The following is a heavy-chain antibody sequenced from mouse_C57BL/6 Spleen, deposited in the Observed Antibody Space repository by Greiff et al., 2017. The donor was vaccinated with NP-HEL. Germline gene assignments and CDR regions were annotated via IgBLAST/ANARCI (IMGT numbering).Heavy chain of an antibody. CDR1: GYTFTDYN. D-gene: IGHD2-4*01. Sequence: VHVKQSGPELVKPGASVKMSCKASGYTFTDYNMHWVKQSHGKSLEWIGYINPNNGGTSYNQKFKGKATLTVNKSSSTAYMELRSLTSEDSAVYYCARNYDYDAFAYWGQGTLVTVSA. V-gene: IGHV1-22*01. J-gene: IGHJ3*01. CDR2: INPNNGGT. CDR3: ARNYDYDAFAY.